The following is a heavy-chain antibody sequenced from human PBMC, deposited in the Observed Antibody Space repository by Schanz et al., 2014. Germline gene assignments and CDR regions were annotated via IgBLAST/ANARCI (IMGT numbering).Heavy chain of an antibody. Sequence: EVQLLESGGGLVQPGGSLRLSCIGSGFTFSDHYMDWVRQAPGKGLEWVSSLGGSTGGIYYADSVRGRFTISRDNSINTLSLQMNSLSADDTTVYYCAKGQGAVINNWYCDPWRRCTLVTVSS. J-gene: IGHJ2*01. CDR3: AKGQGAVINNWYCDP. V-gene: IGHV3-23*01. D-gene: IGHD2-21*01. CDR1: GFTFSDHY. CDR2: LGGSTGGI.